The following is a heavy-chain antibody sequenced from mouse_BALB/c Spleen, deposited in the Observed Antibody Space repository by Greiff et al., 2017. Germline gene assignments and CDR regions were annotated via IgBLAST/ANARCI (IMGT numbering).Heavy chain of an antibody. CDR3: ARGQGLRRYYFDY. V-gene: IGHV5-6-5*01. CDR2: ISSGGST. J-gene: IGHJ2*01. Sequence: EVQGVESGGGLVKPGGSLKLSCAASGFTFSSYAMSWVRQTPEKRLEWVASISSGGSTYYPDSVKGRFTISRDNARNILYLQMSSLRSEDTAMYYCARGQGLRRYYFDYWGQGTTLTVSS. CDR1: GFTFSSYA.